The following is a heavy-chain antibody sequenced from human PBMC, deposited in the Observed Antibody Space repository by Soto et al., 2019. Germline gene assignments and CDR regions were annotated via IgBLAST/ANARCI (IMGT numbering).Heavy chain of an antibody. D-gene: IGHD3-22*01. CDR1: GYTFTGYY. V-gene: IGHV1-2*04. Sequence: QVQLVQSGAEVKKPGASVKVSCKASGYTFTGYYMHWVRPAPGQGLAWMGWINPNSGGTNYAPKFQGWVTMTRDTSISTAYMELSRLRSDDTAVYYCARSDGAYYYDSSGYYYFDYWGQGTLVTVSS. CDR2: INPNSGGT. CDR3: ARSDGAYYYDSSGYYYFDY. J-gene: IGHJ4*02.